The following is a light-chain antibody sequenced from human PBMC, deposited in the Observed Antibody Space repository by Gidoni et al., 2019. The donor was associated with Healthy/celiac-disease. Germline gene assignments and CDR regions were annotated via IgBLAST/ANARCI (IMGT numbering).Light chain of an antibody. Sequence: QSPLPQPASVSGSPAQSITISCTGTSSAVGGYNYVSWYQQHPGKAPKLMIYELSNRPSGVSNRFSGSRAGNTASLTICGLQAEDEADYYCSSDTSSSSVVFGGGTKLTVL. J-gene: IGLJ2*01. CDR1: SSAVGGYNY. V-gene: IGLV2-14*01. CDR3: SSDTSSSSVV. CDR2: ELS.